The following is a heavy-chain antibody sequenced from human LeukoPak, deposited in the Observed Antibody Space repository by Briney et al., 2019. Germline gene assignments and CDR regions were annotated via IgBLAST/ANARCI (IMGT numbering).Heavy chain of an antibody. D-gene: IGHD4-17*01. CDR3: ARVGNGEDYYYYYMDV. J-gene: IGHJ6*03. CDR1: GGSFSGYY. CDR2: INHSGST. V-gene: IGHV4-34*01. Sequence: SETLSLTCAVYGGSFSGYYWSWIRQPPGKGLEWIGEINHSGSTNYNPSLKSRVTISVDTPKNQFSLKLSSVTAADTAVYYCARVGNGEDYYYYYMDVWGKGTTVTVSS.